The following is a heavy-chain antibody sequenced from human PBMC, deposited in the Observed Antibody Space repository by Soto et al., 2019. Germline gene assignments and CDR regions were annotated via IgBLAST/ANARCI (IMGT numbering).Heavy chain of an antibody. CDR3: ARGGGMVVVTAPYDY. D-gene: IGHD2-21*02. J-gene: IGHJ4*02. V-gene: IGHV3-30*03. CDR1: GFTFSDYA. CDR2: VSHDGRNT. Sequence: TGGSLRLSCAASGFTFSDYAMHWVRQAPGKGLEWVAVVSHDGRNTHYADSVKGRVTISRDSSKSTVSLEMTSLRAEDTAVYYCARGGGMVVVTAPYDYRGQGALVTVPS.